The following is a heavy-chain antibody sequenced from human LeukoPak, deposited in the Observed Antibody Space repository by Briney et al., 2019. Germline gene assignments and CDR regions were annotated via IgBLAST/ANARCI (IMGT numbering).Heavy chain of an antibody. Sequence: GGSLRLSCAGSGFTFSSRGMSWVRQPPGKGLQWVSGISVSGAMTYYVDSVKGRFIISRDNSENTVYLQMNSLTTEDTAVYYCVRDQQWLVPDYWGQGALVTVSS. CDR2: ISVSGAMT. CDR3: VRDQQWLVPDY. J-gene: IGHJ4*02. D-gene: IGHD6-19*01. CDR1: GFTFSSRG. V-gene: IGHV3-23*01.